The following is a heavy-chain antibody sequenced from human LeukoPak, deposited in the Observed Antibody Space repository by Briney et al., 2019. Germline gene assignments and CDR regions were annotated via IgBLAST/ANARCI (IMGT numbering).Heavy chain of an antibody. J-gene: IGHJ4*02. D-gene: IGHD6-13*01. CDR1: GGSFSGYY. V-gene: IGHV4-34*01. CDR2: INHSGST. CDR3: ARAPGGEQLVRTPIDY. Sequence: PETLSLTCAVYGGSFSGYYWSWIRQPPGKGLEWIGEINHSGSTNYNPSLKSRVTISVDTSKNQFSLKLSSVTAADTAVYYCARAPGGEQLVRTPIDYWGQGTLVTVSS.